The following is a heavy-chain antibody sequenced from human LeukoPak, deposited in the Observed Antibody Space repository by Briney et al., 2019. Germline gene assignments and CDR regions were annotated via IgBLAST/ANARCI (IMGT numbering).Heavy chain of an antibody. Sequence: PSETLSLTCTVSGGSISSYYWSWIRQPPGKGLEWIGYIYYSGSTNYNPSLKSRVTISVDTSKTQFSLKLSSVTAADTAVYYCARHLRNSFFDYWGQGTLVTVSS. CDR1: GGSISSYY. CDR2: IYYSGST. D-gene: IGHD2/OR15-2a*01. CDR3: ARHLRNSFFDY. J-gene: IGHJ4*02. V-gene: IGHV4-59*08.